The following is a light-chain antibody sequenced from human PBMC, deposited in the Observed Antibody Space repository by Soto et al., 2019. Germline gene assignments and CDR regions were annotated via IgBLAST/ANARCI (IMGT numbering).Light chain of an antibody. V-gene: IGKV3-20*01. CDR2: GAS. CDR3: LKHNSYPRK. J-gene: IGKJ1*01. CDR1: QSVSNNY. Sequence: DIVLTHAPVVRSMSLLETATLSLSASQSVSNNYLAWYQQKPGQDPRLLIYGASNRATGIQDRFSGSGSGTEFTLTISSLQTEDFATYYCLKHNSYPRKFGQGNTVAIK.